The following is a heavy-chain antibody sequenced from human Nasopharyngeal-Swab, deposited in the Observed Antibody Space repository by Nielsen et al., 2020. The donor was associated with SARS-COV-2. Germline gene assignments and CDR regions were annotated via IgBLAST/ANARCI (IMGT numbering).Heavy chain of an antibody. V-gene: IGHV3-21*01. D-gene: IGHD3-10*01. CDR2: ISSSSTYI. Sequence: GGSLRLSCAASGFTFSNFAMNWVRQAPGKGLEWVSSISSSSTYIYYADSVKGRFTISRDNAKNSLYLQMNSLRAEDTAVYYCAGAYGSGSYFAFDLWGQGTMGTVSS. J-gene: IGHJ3*01. CDR3: AGAYGSGSYFAFDL. CDR1: GFTFSNFA.